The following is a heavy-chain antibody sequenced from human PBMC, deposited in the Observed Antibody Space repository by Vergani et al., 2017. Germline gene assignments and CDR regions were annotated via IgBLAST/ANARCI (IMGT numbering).Heavy chain of an antibody. Sequence: EVQLLESGGGLVQPGGSLRLSCAASGFTFSSYAMSWVRQAPGKGLEWVSAISGSGGSTYYADSVKGRFTISRDNSKNTRYLQMNSLRAEDTAVYYCAKDAYDSSGYYSGGFDYWGQGTLVTVSS. V-gene: IGHV3-23*01. CDR3: AKDAYDSSGYYSGGFDY. CDR2: ISGSGGST. CDR1: GFTFSSYA. J-gene: IGHJ4*02. D-gene: IGHD3-22*01.